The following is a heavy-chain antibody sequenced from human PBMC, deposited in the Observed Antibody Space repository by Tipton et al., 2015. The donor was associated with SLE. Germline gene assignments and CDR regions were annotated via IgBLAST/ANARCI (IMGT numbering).Heavy chain of an antibody. CDR3: ARGLDTTLATYYYYFMDV. D-gene: IGHD5-18*01. J-gene: IGHJ6*03. CDR1: GFTFTNYW. Sequence: SLRLSCAASGFTFTNYWMHWVRQAPGKGLVWVSRVNSDGSSATYADSVKGRFTISRDNAKNTLYLQMNSLRAEDAAVYYCARGLDTTLATYYYYFMDVWGKGTTVTVSS. CDR2: VNSDGSSA. V-gene: IGHV3-74*01.